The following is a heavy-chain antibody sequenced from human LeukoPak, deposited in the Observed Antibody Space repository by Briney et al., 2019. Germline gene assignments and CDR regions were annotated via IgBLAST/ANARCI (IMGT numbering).Heavy chain of an antibody. D-gene: IGHD3-3*01. CDR3: ARGERFLEWSPGY. Sequence: SETLSLTCTVSGGSISSGGYYWSWIRQPPGKGLEWIGYIYHSGSTYYNPSLKSRVTISVDRSKNQFSLKLSSVTAADTAVYYCARGERFLEWSPGYWGQGTLVTVSS. CDR1: GGSISSGGYY. J-gene: IGHJ4*02. CDR2: IYHSGST. V-gene: IGHV4-30-2*01.